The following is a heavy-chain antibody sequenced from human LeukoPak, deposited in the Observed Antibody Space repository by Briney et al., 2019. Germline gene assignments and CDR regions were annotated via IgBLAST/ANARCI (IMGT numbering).Heavy chain of an antibody. CDR1: GYTFTGYY. CDR2: INPNSGGT. J-gene: IGHJ4*02. D-gene: IGHD6-13*01. Sequence: ASVEVSCKASGYTFTGYYMHWVRQAPGQGLEWMGWINPNSGGTNYAQKFQGRVTMTRDTSISTAYMELSRLRSDDTAVYYCARDPDSSSWYEVDYWGQGTLVTVSS. V-gene: IGHV1-2*02. CDR3: ARDPDSSSWYEVDY.